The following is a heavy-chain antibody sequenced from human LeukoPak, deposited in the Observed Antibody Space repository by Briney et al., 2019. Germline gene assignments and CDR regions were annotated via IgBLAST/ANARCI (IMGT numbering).Heavy chain of an antibody. Sequence: SETLSLTCTVSGGSISSGSYYWSWIRQPAGKGLEWIGRIYTSGSTNYNPSLKSRVTISVDTSKNQFSLKLSSVTAADTAVYYCAREGESGRNYNLNYFDYWGQGTLVTVSS. V-gene: IGHV4-61*02. CDR1: GGSISSGSYY. J-gene: IGHJ4*02. D-gene: IGHD1-7*01. CDR3: AREGESGRNYNLNYFDY. CDR2: IYTSGST.